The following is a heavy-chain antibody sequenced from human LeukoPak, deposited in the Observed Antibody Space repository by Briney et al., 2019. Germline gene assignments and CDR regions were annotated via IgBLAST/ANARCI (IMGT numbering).Heavy chain of an antibody. CDR3: ARGPLINSRGRHAHFDF. CDR1: GYAFTSYY. J-gene: IGHJ4*02. CDR2: INPNSGDT. Sequence: ASVKVSCKASGYAFTSYYIQWVRQAPGQGLECMGWINPNSGDTHFAQNFQDTVTMTRDTSITTVYMSLTRLTSADTAVYYCARGPLINSRGRHAHFDFWGQGTGVTVSS. D-gene: IGHD3-22*01. V-gene: IGHV1-2*02.